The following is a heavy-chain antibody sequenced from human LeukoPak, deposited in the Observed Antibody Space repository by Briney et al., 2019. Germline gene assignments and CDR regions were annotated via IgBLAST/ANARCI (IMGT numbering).Heavy chain of an antibody. J-gene: IGHJ4*02. V-gene: IGHV1-2*02. CDR1: GYTFTGYY. Sequence: ASVKVSCKASGYTFTGYYIHWVRHAPGQGLEWMGWINPNSGGTNYAQKFQGRVTMTRDTSISTAYMDLRRLRSDDTAVYYCARGSIVGATFDYFDYWGQGTLVTVSS. CDR3: ARGSIVGATFDYFDY. CDR2: INPNSGGT. D-gene: IGHD1-26*01.